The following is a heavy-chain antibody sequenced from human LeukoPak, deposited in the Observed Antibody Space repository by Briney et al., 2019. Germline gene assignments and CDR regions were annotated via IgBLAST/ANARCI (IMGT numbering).Heavy chain of an antibody. J-gene: IGHJ4*02. CDR1: GFTFSSYS. CDR3: AKSYSSSLGSYFDY. Sequence: GGSLRLSCAASGFTFSSYSMNWVRQAPGKGLEWVSSISSSSSYRYYADSVKGRFTISRDNSKNTLYLQMNSLRAEDTAVYYCAKSYSSSLGSYFDYWGQGTLVTVSS. CDR2: ISSSSSYR. D-gene: IGHD6-13*01. V-gene: IGHV3-21*04.